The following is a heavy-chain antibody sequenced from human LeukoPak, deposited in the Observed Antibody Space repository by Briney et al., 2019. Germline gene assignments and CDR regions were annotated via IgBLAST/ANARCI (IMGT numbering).Heavy chain of an antibody. Sequence: KLSETLSLTCTVSGGSISSSSYYWGWIRQSPGQGLEWIGSIYSSGSTYYNPSLKSRVTISIDTSKNQLSLKMSSVTAADTALYYCASNEWSGYYFDYWGQGTLVTVSS. CDR3: ASNEWSGYYFDY. CDR1: GGSISSSSYY. V-gene: IGHV4-39*01. D-gene: IGHD3-3*01. J-gene: IGHJ4*02. CDR2: IYSSGST.